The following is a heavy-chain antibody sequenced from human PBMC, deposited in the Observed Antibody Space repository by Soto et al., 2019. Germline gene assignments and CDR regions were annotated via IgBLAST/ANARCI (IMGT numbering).Heavy chain of an antibody. CDR1: GGSISGYY. D-gene: IGHD6-19*01. CDR3: ARGAVAGVDYGMDV. J-gene: IGHJ6*02. Sequence: SETLSLTCTVSGGSISGYYWNWIRQPAGRGLEWIGRVYGSGGTNYNPSLKSRVTMSRDTSKRSFSLKLTSVTAADTAVYYCARGAVAGVDYGMDVWGQGTTVTVSS. CDR2: VYGSGGT. V-gene: IGHV4-4*07.